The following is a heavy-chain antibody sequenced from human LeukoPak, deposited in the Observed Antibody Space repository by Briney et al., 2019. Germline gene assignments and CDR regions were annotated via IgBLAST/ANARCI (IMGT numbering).Heavy chain of an antibody. V-gene: IGHV4-59*01. J-gene: IGHJ6*04. Sequence: SETLSLTCSVSGGPINFYWSWIRQSPGKGLEWIGCVHQNGSASYKSSLQRRVTMSVDTSKRQVSLMLNSVTAADTAVYYCARGVRRGLRFNNIYPYFGMDVWGKGTTVIVSA. CDR3: ARGVRRGLRFNNIYPYFGMDV. CDR2: VHQNGSA. CDR1: GGPINFY. D-gene: IGHD3-3*01.